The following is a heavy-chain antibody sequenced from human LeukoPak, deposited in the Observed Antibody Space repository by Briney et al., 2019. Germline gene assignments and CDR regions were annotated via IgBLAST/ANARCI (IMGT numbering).Heavy chain of an antibody. J-gene: IGHJ5*02. D-gene: IGHD3-22*01. CDR1: GGTFSSYA. CDR3: AREPPSSGYYGFNWFDP. CDR2: IIPTFGTA. Sequence: SVKVSCKASGGTFSSYAISWVRQAPGQGLEWMGGIIPTFGTANYAQKFQGRVTITTDESTSTAYMELSSLRSEDTAVYYCAREPPSSGYYGFNWFDPWGQGTLVTVSS. V-gene: IGHV1-69*05.